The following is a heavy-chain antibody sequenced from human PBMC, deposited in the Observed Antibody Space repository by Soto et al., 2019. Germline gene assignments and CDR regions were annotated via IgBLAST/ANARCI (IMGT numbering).Heavy chain of an antibody. CDR2: INHSGST. D-gene: IGHD6-13*01. CDR3: ARGQFWRSSFDY. J-gene: IGHJ4*02. CDR1: GGSFSGYY. Sequence: QVQLQQWGAGLLKPSETLSLTCAVYGGSFSGYYWSWIRQPPGKGLEWIGEINHSGSTNYNPSLKSRVPISVDTSKNQFSLELSSVTAADTAVYYCARGQFWRSSFDYWGQGTLVTVSS. V-gene: IGHV4-34*02.